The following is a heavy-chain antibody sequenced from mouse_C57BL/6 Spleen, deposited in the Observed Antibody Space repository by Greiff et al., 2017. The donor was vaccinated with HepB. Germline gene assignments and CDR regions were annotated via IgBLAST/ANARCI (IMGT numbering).Heavy chain of an antibody. CDR1: GYTFTSYW. CDR3: ARSYYGSSWDY. Sequence: QVQLQQPGAELVRPGSSVKLSCKASGYTFTSYWMHWVKQRPIQGLEWIGNIDPSDSETHYSQKFKDKATLTVDKSSSTAYMQLSSLTSEDSAVYYCARSYYGSSWDYWGQGTTLTVSS. D-gene: IGHD1-1*01. CDR2: IDPSDSET. J-gene: IGHJ2*01. V-gene: IGHV1-52*01.